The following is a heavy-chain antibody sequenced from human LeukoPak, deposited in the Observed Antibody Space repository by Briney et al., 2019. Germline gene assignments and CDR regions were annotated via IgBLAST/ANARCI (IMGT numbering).Heavy chain of an antibody. D-gene: IGHD3-3*01. CDR1: GYTFTSYD. J-gene: IGHJ3*02. CDR3: ARARYTVDPKGLYYDFWSGYYDAFDI. Sequence: ASVKVSCKASGYTFTSYDINWVRQATGQGLEWMGGMNPNSGNTGYAQKFQGRVTMTRNTSISTAYMELSSLRSEDTAVYYCARARYTVDPKGLYYDFWSGYYDAFDIWGQGTMVTVSS. V-gene: IGHV1-8*01. CDR2: MNPNSGNT.